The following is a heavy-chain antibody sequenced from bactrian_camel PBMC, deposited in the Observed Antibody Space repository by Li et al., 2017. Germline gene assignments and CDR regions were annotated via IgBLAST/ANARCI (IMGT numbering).Heavy chain of an antibody. CDR1: DYPYSPYC. Sequence: HVQLVESGGGSVQAGGSLRLSCTASDYPYSPYCMGWFRQAAGKEREEVAIIDSTNRTTYSDSTKGRFTISRDNAKNTLYLQMNSLKPEDTAMYYCTKDRSYGTRNWVQSTRGQGTQVTVS. CDR3: TKDRSYGTRNWVQST. CDR2: IDSTNRT. D-gene: IGHD3*01. V-gene: IGHV3S53*01. J-gene: IGHJ4*01.